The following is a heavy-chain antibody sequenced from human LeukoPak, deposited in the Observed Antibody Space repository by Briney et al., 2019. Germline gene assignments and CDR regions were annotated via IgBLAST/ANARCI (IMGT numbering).Heavy chain of an antibody. Sequence: SQTLSLTCTVSGGSISSYYWSWIRQPPGKGLEWIGYIYYSGSTNYNPSLKSRVTISVDTSKNQFSLKLSSVTAADTAVYYCARLAYCGGDCYEPYFDYWGQGTLVTVSS. CDR2: IYYSGST. J-gene: IGHJ4*02. D-gene: IGHD2-21*02. V-gene: IGHV4-59*01. CDR3: ARLAYCGGDCYEPYFDY. CDR1: GGSISSYY.